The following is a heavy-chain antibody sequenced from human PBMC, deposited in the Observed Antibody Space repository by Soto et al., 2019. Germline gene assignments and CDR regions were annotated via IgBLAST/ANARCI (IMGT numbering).Heavy chain of an antibody. CDR3: ARDYHDGYNWLMSEFDY. V-gene: IGHV3-33*01. Sequence: QVQLVESGGGVVQPGRSLRLSCAASGFTFSSYGMHWVRQAPGKGLEWVAVIWYDGSNKYYADSVKGRFTISRDNSKNTLYLQMNSLRAEDTAVYYCARDYHDGYNWLMSEFDYWGQGTLVTVSS. CDR1: GFTFSSYG. CDR2: IWYDGSNK. D-gene: IGHD5-12*01. J-gene: IGHJ4*02.